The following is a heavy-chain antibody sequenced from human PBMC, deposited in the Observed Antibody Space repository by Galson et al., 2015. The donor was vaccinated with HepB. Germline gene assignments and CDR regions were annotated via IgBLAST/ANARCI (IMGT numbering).Heavy chain of an antibody. Sequence: SVKVSCKVSGYTLTELSMHWVRQAPGKGLEWMGGFDPEDGETIYAQKFQGRVTMTEDTSTDTAYMELSSLRSEDTAVYYCATQSIAVAEASVYNWFDPWGQGTLVTVSS. D-gene: IGHD6-19*01. CDR2: FDPEDGET. J-gene: IGHJ5*02. CDR1: GYTLTELS. V-gene: IGHV1-24*01. CDR3: ATQSIAVAEASVYNWFDP.